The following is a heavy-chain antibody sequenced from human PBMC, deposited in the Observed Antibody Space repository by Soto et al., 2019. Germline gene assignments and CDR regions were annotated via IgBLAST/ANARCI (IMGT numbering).Heavy chain of an antibody. CDR2: ITSGSSYI. Sequence: VVLLRLSCTDSGFTFRGYTMHWVRQAPGKGLEWVSSITSGSSYISYEDSVKRRFTISRDNAKNSLYLQINSLRAEDTAMYYCARSSFDYWGQGTLVTVSS. CDR1: GFTFRGYT. V-gene: IGHV3-21*01. J-gene: IGHJ4*02. CDR3: ARSSFDY.